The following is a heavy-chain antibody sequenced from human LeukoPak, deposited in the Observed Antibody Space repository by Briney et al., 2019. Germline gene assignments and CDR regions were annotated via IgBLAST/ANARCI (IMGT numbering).Heavy chain of an antibody. CDR3: AKDQDYDSSVAFDI. Sequence: GGSLRLSCAASGFTFSSYGMHWVRQAPGKGLEWVAFIRYDGSNKYYADSVKGRFTISRDNSKNTLYLQMNSLRAEDTAVYYCAKDQDYDSSVAFDIWGQGTMVTVSS. D-gene: IGHD3-22*01. CDR2: IRYDGSNK. J-gene: IGHJ3*02. V-gene: IGHV3-30*02. CDR1: GFTFSSYG.